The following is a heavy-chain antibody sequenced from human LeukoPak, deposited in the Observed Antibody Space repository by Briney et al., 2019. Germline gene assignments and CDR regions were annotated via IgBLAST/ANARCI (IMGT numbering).Heavy chain of an antibody. CDR1: GFTFEHFA. Sequence: GRSLRHSCAASGFTFEHFAMHWVRQAPGKGLEWVSGISWNSGRVDYADSVKGRFTISRDNAKNSLYLQMNSLRVEDMALYYCANGCSSSSCYSAFDIWGQGTMVTVSS. V-gene: IGHV3-9*03. CDR3: ANGCSSSSCYSAFDI. D-gene: IGHD2-2*01. CDR2: ISWNSGRV. J-gene: IGHJ3*02.